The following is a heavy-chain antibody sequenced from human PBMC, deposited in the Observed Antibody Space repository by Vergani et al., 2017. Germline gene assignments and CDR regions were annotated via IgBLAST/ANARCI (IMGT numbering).Heavy chain of an antibody. CDR1: GFTFDDYA. CDR2: ISWDGGST. CDR3: AKDSGSPSWYFDL. Sequence: EVQLVESGGVVVQPGGSLRLSCAASGFTFDDYAMHWARQAPGKGLEWVSLISWDGGSTYYADSVKGRFTISRDNSKNSLYLQMNSLRAEDTALYYCAKDSGSPSWYFDLWGRGTLVTVSS. J-gene: IGHJ2*01. V-gene: IGHV3-43D*04. D-gene: IGHD1-26*01.